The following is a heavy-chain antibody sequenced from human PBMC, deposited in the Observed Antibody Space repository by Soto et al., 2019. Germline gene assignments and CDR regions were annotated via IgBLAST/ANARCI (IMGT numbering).Heavy chain of an antibody. CDR3: ARGNDILTGYYMGFDY. D-gene: IGHD3-9*01. J-gene: IGHJ4*02. CDR2: INHSGST. V-gene: IGHV4-34*01. CDR1: GGSFSGYD. Sequence: QVQLQQWGAGLLKPSETLSLTCAVYGGSFSGYDWSWIRQPPGKGLEWIGEINHSGSTNYNPSLKSRVTISVDTSKNQFSLKLSSVTAADTAVYYCARGNDILTGYYMGFDYWGQGTLVTVSS.